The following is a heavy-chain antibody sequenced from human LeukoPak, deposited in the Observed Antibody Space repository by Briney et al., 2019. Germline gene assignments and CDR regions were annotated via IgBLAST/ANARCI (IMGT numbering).Heavy chain of an antibody. CDR1: GGTFSSYA. CDR3: ARAYYDSSGYSDY. D-gene: IGHD3-22*01. CDR2: IIPIFGTE. Sequence: ASVKVSCKASGGTFSSYAISWVRQAPGQGLEWMGGIIPIFGTENYAQKFQGRVTITTAEYTNTAYMEVGSLRSEDTAVYYCARAYYDSSGYSDYWGQGTLVTVSS. V-gene: IGHV1-69*05. J-gene: IGHJ4*02.